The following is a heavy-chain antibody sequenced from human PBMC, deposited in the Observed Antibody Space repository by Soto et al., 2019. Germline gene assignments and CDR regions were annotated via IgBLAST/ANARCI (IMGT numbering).Heavy chain of an antibody. CDR1: GGSISSGGYY. J-gene: IGHJ6*03. CDR3: ARATSEYSSSSGFYYYYYYMDV. V-gene: IGHV4-31*03. CDR2: IYYSGST. Sequence: SETLSLTCTVSGGSISSGGYYWSWIRQHPGKGLEWIGYIYYSGSTYYNPSLKSRVTISVDTSKNQFSLKLSSVTAADTAVYYCARATSEYSSSSGFYYYYYYMDVWGKGTTVTVSS. D-gene: IGHD6-6*01.